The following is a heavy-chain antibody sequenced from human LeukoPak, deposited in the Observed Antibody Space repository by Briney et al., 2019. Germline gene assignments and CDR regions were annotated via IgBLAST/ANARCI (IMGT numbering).Heavy chain of an antibody. D-gene: IGHD4/OR15-4a*01. CDR3: AKDSPVLTR. Sequence: GGSLRLSCAASGFTFNSKGMSWVRQAPGKGLEWVSAITGSGDGTYYADSVKGRFTISRDNSKNTLYLQMNSLRAEDTAIYYCAKDSPVLTRWGQGTLVTVSS. V-gene: IGHV3-23*01. CDR2: ITGSGDGT. CDR1: GFTFNSKG. J-gene: IGHJ4*02.